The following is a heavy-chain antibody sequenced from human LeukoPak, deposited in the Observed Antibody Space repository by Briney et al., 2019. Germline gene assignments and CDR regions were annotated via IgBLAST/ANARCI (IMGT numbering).Heavy chain of an antibody. CDR1: GGSILNYY. V-gene: IGHV4-59*01. D-gene: IGHD6-19*01. CDR2: IYSTRDT. J-gene: IGHJ4*02. Sequence: PSETLSLTCTVSGGSILNYYWTWIRQPPGKGLEWIGYIYSTRDTNYNPSLKSRVSISADTSKNQFSLKLSSVTAADTAVYYCARIAVSSGWGYFDYWGQGTLATASS. CDR3: ARIAVSSGWGYFDY.